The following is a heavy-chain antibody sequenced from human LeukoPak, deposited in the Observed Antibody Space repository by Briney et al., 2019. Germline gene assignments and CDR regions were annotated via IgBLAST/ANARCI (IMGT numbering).Heavy chain of an antibody. Sequence: GSLRLSCAASGFTFSSYWMHWVRQAPGKGLMWVSRINSDGSRTTYADSVRGRFTISRDNAKSTLYLHLNSLRGEDTAVYYCARVRDDYTYFDCWGQGTLVTVSS. CDR2: INSDGSRT. CDR3: ARVRDDYTYFDC. D-gene: IGHD4-11*01. CDR1: GFTFSSYW. J-gene: IGHJ4*02. V-gene: IGHV3-74*01.